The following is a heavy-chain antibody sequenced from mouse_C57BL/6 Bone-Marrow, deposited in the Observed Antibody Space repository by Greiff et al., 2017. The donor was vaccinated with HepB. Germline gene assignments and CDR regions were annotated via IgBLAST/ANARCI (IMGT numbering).Heavy chain of an antibody. Sequence: QVQLQQPGAELVRPGTSVKLSCKASGYTFTSYWMHWVKQRPGQGLEWIGVIDPSDSYTNYNQKFKGKATLTVDTSSSTAYMQLSSLTSEDSAVYYCARFPAYYYAMDYWGQGTSVTVSS. J-gene: IGHJ4*01. CDR3: ARFPAYYYAMDY. V-gene: IGHV1-59*01. CDR1: GYTFTSYW. CDR2: IDPSDSYT.